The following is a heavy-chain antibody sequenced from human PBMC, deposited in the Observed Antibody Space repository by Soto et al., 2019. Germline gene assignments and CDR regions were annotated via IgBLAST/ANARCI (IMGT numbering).Heavy chain of an antibody. CDR2: INSDGSTT. CDR1: GFTFSSYW. J-gene: IGHJ4*02. V-gene: IGHV3-74*01. D-gene: IGHD3-16*01. CDR3: AKGPGGDV. Sequence: EVQVVESGGGLVQPGGSLTLSCAASGFTFSSYWMHWVRQAPGKGLGWVSRINSDGSTTTYGDSVKGRFTISRDNAKNKLYLQMNSLRAEDTAVYYCAKGPGGDVWGQGTLVTVSS.